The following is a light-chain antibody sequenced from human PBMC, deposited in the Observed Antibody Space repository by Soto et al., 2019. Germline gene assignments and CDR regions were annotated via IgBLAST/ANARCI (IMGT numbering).Light chain of an antibody. J-gene: IGKJ5*01. CDR1: QSVSSN. Sequence: EIVMTQSPATLSVSPGERATLSCRASQSVSSNLAWYQQRPGQAPRLLIHEAYSRATGIPARFSGSGSGTDFTLTISSLEPEDSAVYYCQQRGSWPLITFGQGTRLEIK. V-gene: IGKV3-11*01. CDR2: EAY. CDR3: QQRGSWPLIT.